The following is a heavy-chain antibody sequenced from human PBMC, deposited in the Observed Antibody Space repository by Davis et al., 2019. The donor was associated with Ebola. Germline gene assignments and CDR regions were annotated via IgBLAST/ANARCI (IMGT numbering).Heavy chain of an antibody. J-gene: IGHJ4*02. Sequence: GESLKISCAASGFTLSNAWMSWVRQAPGKGLEWVGRIKSKTDGGTTDYAAPVKGRFTISRDDSKNTLYLQMTSLKTEDTAVYYCTTLRAFDYWGQGTLVTVSS. CDR3: TTLRAFDY. CDR2: IKSKTDGGTT. V-gene: IGHV3-15*01. CDR1: GFTLSNAW.